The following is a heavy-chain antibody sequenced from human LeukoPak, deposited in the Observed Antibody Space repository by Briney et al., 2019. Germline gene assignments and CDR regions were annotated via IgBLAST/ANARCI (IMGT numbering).Heavy chain of an antibody. CDR2: IYYSGST. D-gene: IGHD1-26*01. CDR1: GGSISSYY. J-gene: IGHJ3*02. Sequence: SETLSLTCTVSGGSISSYYWSWIRQPPGKGLEWIGYIYYSGSTNYNPSLKSRVTISVDKSKNQFSLKLSSVTAADTAVYYCARVSGSYGDAFDIWGQGTMVTVSS. V-gene: IGHV4-59*12. CDR3: ARVSGSYGDAFDI.